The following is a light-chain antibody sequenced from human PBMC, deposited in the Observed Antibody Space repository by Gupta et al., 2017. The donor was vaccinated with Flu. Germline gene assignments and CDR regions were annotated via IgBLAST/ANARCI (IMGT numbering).Light chain of an antibody. CDR2: GNN. V-gene: IGLV1-40*01. CDR1: TSNIGAGYD. Sequence: QFVLTQPPSVSGAPGQRVTISCTGSTSNIGAGYDVHWYQQVPGRAPKRLIFGNNNRPSGVAARFSGSKSGTSAALAIAGLQAEEEADYYCQSYDNSLSGSKVFGGGTKLTAL. J-gene: IGLJ3*02. CDR3: QSYDNSLSGSKV.